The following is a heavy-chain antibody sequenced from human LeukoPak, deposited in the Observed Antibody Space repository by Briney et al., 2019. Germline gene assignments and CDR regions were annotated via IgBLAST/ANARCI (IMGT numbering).Heavy chain of an antibody. Sequence: ASVKVSCKASGGTFSSYAISWVRQAPGQGLEWMGRIIPILGIANYAQKFQGRVTITADKSTSIAYMELSSLRSEDTAVYYCARQQVVAGFDYWGQGTLVTVSS. CDR1: GGTFSSYA. V-gene: IGHV1-69*04. J-gene: IGHJ4*02. D-gene: IGHD6-19*01. CDR3: ARQQVVAGFDY. CDR2: IIPILGIA.